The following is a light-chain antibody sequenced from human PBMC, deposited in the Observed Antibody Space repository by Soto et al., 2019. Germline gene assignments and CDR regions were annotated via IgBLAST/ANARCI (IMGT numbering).Light chain of an antibody. V-gene: IGKV3-20*01. CDR2: GAS. Sequence: EIVLTHSPGTLSLSPCERATLSFSASQSVSSSYLAWYQQKPGQAPRLLIYGASSRATGIPDRFSGSGSGTDFTLTISRLEPEDFALYYCQQYGSSRGTFGQGTKVDIK. CDR3: QQYGSSRGT. J-gene: IGKJ1*01. CDR1: QSVSSSY.